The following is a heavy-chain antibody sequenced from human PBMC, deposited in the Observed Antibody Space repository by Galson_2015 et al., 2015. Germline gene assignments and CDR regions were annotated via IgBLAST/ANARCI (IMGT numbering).Heavy chain of an antibody. J-gene: IGHJ4*02. CDR2: IIPIFGTA. D-gene: IGHD3-10*01. Sequence: SVKVSCKASGGTFSSYAISWVRQAPGQGLEWMGGIIPIFGTANYAQKFQGRVTITADESTSTAYMELSSLRSEDTAVYYCARQPREFYGSGSYYFFDYWGQGTLVTVSS. V-gene: IGHV1-69*13. CDR1: GGTFSSYA. CDR3: ARQPREFYGSGSYYFFDY.